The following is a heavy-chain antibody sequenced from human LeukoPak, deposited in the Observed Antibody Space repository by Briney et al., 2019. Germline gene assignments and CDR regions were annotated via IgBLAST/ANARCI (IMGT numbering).Heavy chain of an antibody. CDR3: ARDGPAYGRGSPHY. Sequence: PGGSLRLSCAASGFTFSSYAMSWVRQAPGKGLKWVSAISGSGGGTYYADSVKGRFTISRDISKNTLYLQMNSLRAEDTAVYYCARDGPAYGRGSPHYWGQGTLVTVSS. V-gene: IGHV3-23*01. CDR1: GFTFSSYA. CDR2: ISGSGGGT. J-gene: IGHJ4*02. D-gene: IGHD3-10*01.